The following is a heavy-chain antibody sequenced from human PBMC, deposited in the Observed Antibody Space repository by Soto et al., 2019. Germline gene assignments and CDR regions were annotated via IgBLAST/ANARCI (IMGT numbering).Heavy chain of an antibody. D-gene: IGHD2-21*02. CDR3: AKLAYCGGDCFKIYFDY. Sequence: ESGGGLVQPGGSLRLSCAASGFTFSSYAMSWVRQAPGKGLEWVSAISGSGGSTYYADSVKGRFTISRDNSKNTLYLQMNSLRAEDTAVYYCAKLAYCGGDCFKIYFDYWGQGTLVTVSS. CDR1: GFTFSSYA. V-gene: IGHV3-23*01. J-gene: IGHJ4*02. CDR2: ISGSGGST.